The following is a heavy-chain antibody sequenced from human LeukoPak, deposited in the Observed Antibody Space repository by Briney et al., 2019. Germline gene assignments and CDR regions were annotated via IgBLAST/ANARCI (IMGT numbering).Heavy chain of an antibody. J-gene: IGHJ5*02. V-gene: IGHV4-34*01. CDR3: ATEHYDTSYNWFDP. D-gene: IGHD3-9*01. CDR2: INHSGST. CDR1: GGSFSGYY. Sequence: PSETLSLTCAVYGGSFSGYYWSWIRQPPGKGLEWIGEINHSGSTNYNPSLKSRVTISVDTSKNQFSLKLSSVTAADTAVYYCATEHYDTSYNWFDPWGQGTLVTVSS.